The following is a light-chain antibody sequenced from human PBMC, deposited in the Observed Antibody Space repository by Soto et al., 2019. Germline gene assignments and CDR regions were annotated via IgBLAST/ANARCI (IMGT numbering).Light chain of an antibody. V-gene: IGKV1-39*01. Sequence: DIQMTQSPSSLSASVGDRVTITCRASQSISYYLNWYQQKQGRAPRPLIYSTSALQSGVPSKFSGSASGTDFTLTISSLQPEDFETYYCQQSYSTPWTFGQGTTV. CDR2: STS. CDR3: QQSYSTPWT. CDR1: QSISYY. J-gene: IGKJ1*01.